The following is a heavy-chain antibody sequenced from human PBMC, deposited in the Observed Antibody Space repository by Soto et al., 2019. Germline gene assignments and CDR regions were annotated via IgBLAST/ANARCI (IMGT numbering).Heavy chain of an antibody. V-gene: IGHV3-15*01. J-gene: IGHJ4*02. D-gene: IGHD1-26*01. CDR3: TTDSGMSPYSFDY. Sequence: PGGSLRLSCATSGFTFINAWVGWVRQAPGKGLEWVGRIMSKTDGGTTDYAAPVKGRFTISRDDSKSTLYLQMNSLKTEDTAFYYCTTDSGMSPYSFDYWGQGTLVTVSS. CDR2: IMSKTDGGTT. CDR1: GFTFINAW.